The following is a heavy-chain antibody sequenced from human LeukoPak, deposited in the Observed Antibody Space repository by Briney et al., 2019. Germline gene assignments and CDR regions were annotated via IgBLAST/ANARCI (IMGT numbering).Heavy chain of an antibody. Sequence: SLRLSCVGSGFTFGDHAMHWVRQVPGRGLEWVAGISFNGGAIGYADSVKGRFTISRDNANQSLYLQMNSLRVEDTALYFCAKDQGLRKYYYYYYMDVWGRGTTVIVS. CDR2: ISFNGGAI. CDR3: AKDQGLRKYYYYYYMDV. V-gene: IGHV3-9*01. CDR1: GFTFGDHA. D-gene: IGHD2-21*02. J-gene: IGHJ6*03.